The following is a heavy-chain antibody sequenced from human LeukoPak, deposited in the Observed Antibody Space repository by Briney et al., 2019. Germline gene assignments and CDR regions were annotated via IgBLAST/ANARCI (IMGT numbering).Heavy chain of an antibody. V-gene: IGHV3-48*01. CDR1: GLTFSSYG. CDR2: ISSSSTI. CDR3: ARVWSIYYNWLDP. Sequence: PGGSLRLSCATSGLTFSSYGMDWGRRDPGKELEWVSYISSSSTIYYAYSVKGRFTISRANAKNSLYLHMHSLRVDDTAVSYCARVWSIYYNWLDPWGQGTLVTVSS. D-gene: IGHD3-3*01. J-gene: IGHJ5*02.